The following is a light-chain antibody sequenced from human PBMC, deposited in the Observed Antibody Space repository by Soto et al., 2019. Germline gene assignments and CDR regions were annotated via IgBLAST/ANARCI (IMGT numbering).Light chain of an antibody. CDR2: RVS. V-gene: IGLV2-11*01. CDR1: SSDVGPYNF. Sequence: QSVLIQPRSVSGSPGQSVTSSCTGTSSDVGPYNFVSWYQHHPGKAPKPMIYRVSQRPSGVPDRFSGSKSGNTASLTISGLQAEDEADYYCCSYAGSNTYVVFGGGTKLTVL. J-gene: IGLJ2*01. CDR3: CSYAGSNTYVV.